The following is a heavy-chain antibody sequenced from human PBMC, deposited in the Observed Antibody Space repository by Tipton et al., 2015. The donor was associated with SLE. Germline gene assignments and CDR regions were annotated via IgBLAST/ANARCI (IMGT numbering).Heavy chain of an antibody. Sequence: TLSLTCTVSGGSISSYYWSWIRQPPGKGLEWIGYIYTSGSTNYNPSPKSRVTISVDTSKNQFSLKLSSVTAADTAVYYCARVGDYVWGSSGWYFDLWGRGTLVTVSS. CDR3: ARVGDYVWGSSGWYFDL. CDR1: GGSISSYY. D-gene: IGHD3-16*01. CDR2: IYTSGST. V-gene: IGHV4-4*08. J-gene: IGHJ2*01.